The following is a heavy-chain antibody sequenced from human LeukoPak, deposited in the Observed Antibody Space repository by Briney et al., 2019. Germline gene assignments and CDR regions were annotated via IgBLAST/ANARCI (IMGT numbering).Heavy chain of an antibody. CDR1: GFRISNYW. D-gene: IGHD6-13*01. CDR2: IYPGDSDT. V-gene: IGHV5-51*01. J-gene: IGHJ5*02. CDR3: ARLEGIAAAGTGWFDP. Sequence: GESLKISCKASGFRISNYWIGWVRQMPGKGLEWMGIIYPGDSDTRYSPSFQGQVTISADKSISTAYLQWSSLKASDTAMYYCARLEGIAAAGTGWFDPWGQGTLVTVSS.